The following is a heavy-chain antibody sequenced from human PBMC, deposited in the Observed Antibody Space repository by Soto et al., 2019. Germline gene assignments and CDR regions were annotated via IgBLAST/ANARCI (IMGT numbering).Heavy chain of an antibody. J-gene: IGHJ6*02. D-gene: IGHD3-3*01. V-gene: IGHV1-18*01. CDR2: ISAYNGNT. CDR3: VFWSGPSPQWYYGMDV. Sequence: ASVKVSCKASGYTFTSYGISWVRQAPGQGLEWMGWISAYNGNTNYAQKLQGRVTMTTDTSTSTAYMELRSLRSDDTAVYCCVFWSGPSPQWYYGMDVWGQGTTVTVSS. CDR1: GYTFTSYG.